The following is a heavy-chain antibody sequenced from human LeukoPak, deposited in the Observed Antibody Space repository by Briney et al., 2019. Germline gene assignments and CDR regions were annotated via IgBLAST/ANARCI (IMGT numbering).Heavy chain of an antibody. J-gene: IGHJ4*02. CDR1: GGTFSSYA. Sequence: SVKVSCKASGGTFSSYAISWVRQAPGQGLEWMGGIIPIFGTANYAQKFQGRVTITADESTSTAYMELSSLRSEDTAVYYCARGTHLGELSSFDYWGQGTLVTASS. D-gene: IGHD3-16*02. CDR2: IIPIFGTA. V-gene: IGHV1-69*01. CDR3: ARGTHLGELSSFDY.